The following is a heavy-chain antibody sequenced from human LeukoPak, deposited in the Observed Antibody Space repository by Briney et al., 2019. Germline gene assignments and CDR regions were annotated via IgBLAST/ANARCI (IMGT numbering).Heavy chain of an antibody. D-gene: IGHD3-22*01. CDR1: GFTFSGYA. CDR3: AKAPYYYDSSGQTLYYYGMDV. V-gene: IGHV3-23*01. CDR2: MSGGSTST. J-gene: IGHJ6*02. Sequence: GGSLRLSCAASGFTFSGYAMSWVRQAPGKGLEWVSAMSGGSTSTYYADSVKGRLTISRDNSKNKMYLQMNSLRAEDTALYYCAKAPYYYDSSGQTLYYYGMDVWGQGTTVTVSS.